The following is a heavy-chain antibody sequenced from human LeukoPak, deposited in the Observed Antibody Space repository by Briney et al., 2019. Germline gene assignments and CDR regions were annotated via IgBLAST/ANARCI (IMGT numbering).Heavy chain of an antibody. J-gene: IGHJ4*02. D-gene: IGHD2-2*01. CDR1: GYSFSNYW. CDR3: ARHRVLPSGRWYDY. CDR2: IHPGDSDT. V-gene: IGHV5-51*01. Sequence: GGSLKISCKGSGYSFSNYWIGWVRQVPGKGLESMGIIHPGDSDTRYSPSFQGQVTISADKSINTAYLQWSSLKASDTAMYYCARHRVLPSGRWYDYWGQGTLVTVSS.